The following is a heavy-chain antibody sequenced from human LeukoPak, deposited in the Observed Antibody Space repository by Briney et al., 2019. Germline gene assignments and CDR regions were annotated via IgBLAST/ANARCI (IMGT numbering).Heavy chain of an antibody. D-gene: IGHD5-24*01. CDR1: GFTFSDYY. CDR2: ISSSGSTI. J-gene: IGHJ5*02. V-gene: IGHV3-11*01. CDR3: VRDVGKWEMATRGGWFDP. Sequence: GGSLRLPCPAPGFTFSDYYMSWIPQAPGKGREWVSYISSSGSTIYYEDSVKDRFTISRDNAKNTLYLQMNSLRAEDTAVYYCVRDVGKWEMATRGGWFDPWGQGTLVTVSS.